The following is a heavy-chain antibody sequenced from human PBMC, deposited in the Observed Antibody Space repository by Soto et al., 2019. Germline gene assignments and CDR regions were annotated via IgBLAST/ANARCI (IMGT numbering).Heavy chain of an antibody. CDR1: GFTFTSSA. Sequence: SVKVSCKASGFTFTSSAVQWVRQARGQRLEWIGWIVVGSGNTNYAQKFQERVTITRDMSTSTAYMELSSLRSEDMAVYYCAARGGSGWYDYGMDVWGQGTTVTVSS. V-gene: IGHV1-58*01. CDR3: AARGGSGWYDYGMDV. D-gene: IGHD6-19*01. CDR2: IVVGSGNT. J-gene: IGHJ6*02.